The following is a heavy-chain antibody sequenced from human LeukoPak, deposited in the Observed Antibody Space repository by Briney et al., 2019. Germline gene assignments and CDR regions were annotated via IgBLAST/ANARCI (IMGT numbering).Heavy chain of an antibody. J-gene: IGHJ6*02. CDR1: GFTFSSYS. V-gene: IGHV3-21*01. CDR2: ISSSTSYI. CDR3: AREGYYGSGGYYYYYGMDV. Sequence: PGGSLRLSCAASGFTFSSYSMNWVRQAPGKGLEWVSSISSSTSYIYYADSVKGRFTISRDNAKNSLYLQMNSLRAEDTAVYYCAREGYYGSGGYYYYYGMDVWGQGTTVTVSS. D-gene: IGHD3-10*01.